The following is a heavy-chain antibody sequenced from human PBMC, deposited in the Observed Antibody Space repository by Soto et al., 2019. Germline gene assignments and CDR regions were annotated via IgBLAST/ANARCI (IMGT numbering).Heavy chain of an antibody. Sequence: PGWSLRLSCAAAGFTFNTYAMTWVRQTPGKGLEWVSFITTRGARTYYADPVRGRFTISTDSSRNTLYLQMNSLRPDDTAVYFCARYRSDGSASFDSWGQGTRVTASS. V-gene: IGHV3-23*01. CDR2: ITTRGART. CDR3: ARYRSDGSASFDS. D-gene: IGHD3-9*01. CDR1: GFTFNTYA. J-gene: IGHJ4*02.